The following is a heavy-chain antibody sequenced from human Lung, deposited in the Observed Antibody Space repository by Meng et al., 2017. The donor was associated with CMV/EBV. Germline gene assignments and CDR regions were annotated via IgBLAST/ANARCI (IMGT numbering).Heavy chain of an antibody. D-gene: IGHD4-17*01. J-gene: IGHJ4*02. Sequence: SLKISCAASGFTFGDYDMHWVRQAPGKGLEWVSGIRWNSGSIGYADSVKGRFTISRDNAKNSLYLQMNSLRAEDTALYYCAKDIFPASVTTSCLDYWGQGXLVTVSS. CDR1: GFTFGDYD. CDR2: IRWNSGSI. CDR3: AKDIFPASVTTSCLDY. V-gene: IGHV3-9*01.